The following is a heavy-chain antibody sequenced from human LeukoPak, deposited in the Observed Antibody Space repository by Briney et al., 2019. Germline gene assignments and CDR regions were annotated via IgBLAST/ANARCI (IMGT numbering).Heavy chain of an antibody. CDR2: ISSSSSTI. J-gene: IGHJ4*02. D-gene: IGHD3-22*01. CDR1: GFTFSSYS. CDR3: ARGYYYDSSGYYYFDY. Sequence: GGSLRLSCAASGFTFSSYSMNWVRQAPGKGLEWVSYISSSSSTIYYADSVKGRFTISRDNAKNSLYLQMNSLRAEDTAVYYCARGYYYDSSGYYYFDYWGRGTLVTVSS. V-gene: IGHV3-48*01.